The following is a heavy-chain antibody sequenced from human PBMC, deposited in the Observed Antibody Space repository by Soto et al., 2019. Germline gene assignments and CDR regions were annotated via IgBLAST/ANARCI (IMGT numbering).Heavy chain of an antibody. Sequence: SETLSLTCTVSGGSITSGAHYWSWIRQHPGKGLESIRYIQYSGSTYYNPSLNSPINTSVDTSKNQFSLKLSSVTAADTAVYYCARVSGYCSTTSCYQNAFNYWGQGTLVTVSS. CDR2: IQYSGST. J-gene: IGHJ4*02. CDR3: ARVSGYCSTTSCYQNAFNY. CDR1: GGSITSGAHY. V-gene: IGHV4-31*01. D-gene: IGHD2-2*01.